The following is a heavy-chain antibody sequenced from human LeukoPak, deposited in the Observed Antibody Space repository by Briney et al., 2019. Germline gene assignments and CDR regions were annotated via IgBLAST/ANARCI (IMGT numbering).Heavy chain of an antibody. J-gene: IGHJ4*02. Sequence: GGSLRLSCAASGFTFSSYAMSWVRQAPGKGLEWVSAISGSGGSTYYADSVKGRFTISRDNSKNTLYLRMNSLRAEDTAVYYCAKDLVSNYVEQFFDYWGQGTLVTVSS. V-gene: IGHV3-23*01. D-gene: IGHD4-11*01. CDR2: ISGSGGST. CDR1: GFTFSSYA. CDR3: AKDLVSNYVEQFFDY.